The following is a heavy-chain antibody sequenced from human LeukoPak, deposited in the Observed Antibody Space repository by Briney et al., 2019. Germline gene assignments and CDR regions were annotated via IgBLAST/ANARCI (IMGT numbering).Heavy chain of an antibody. CDR2: INPNSGGT. D-gene: IGHD5-18*01. CDR3: ARVGYSYGFDY. Sequence: ASVKVSCKASGYTFTGYHMHWVRQAPGQGLELMGRINPNSGGTNYAQKFQGRVTMTRDTSISTAYMELSRLRSDDTAVYYCARVGYSYGFDYWGQGTLVTVSS. CDR1: GYTFTGYH. V-gene: IGHV1-2*06. J-gene: IGHJ4*02.